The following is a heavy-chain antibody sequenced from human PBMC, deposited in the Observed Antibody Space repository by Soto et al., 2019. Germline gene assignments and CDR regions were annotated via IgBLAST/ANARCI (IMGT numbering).Heavy chain of an antibody. J-gene: IGHJ3*02. V-gene: IGHV5-10-1*01. D-gene: IGHD1-26*01. CDR1: GYSFTSYW. Sequence: PGESLKISCKGSGYSFTSYWIDWVRQMPGKGLEWMGRIDPSDSYTNYSPSFQGHVTISADKSISTAYLQWSSLKASDTAMYYCARPATPYSGSFDAFDIWGQGTMVTVSS. CDR2: IDPSDSYT. CDR3: ARPATPYSGSFDAFDI.